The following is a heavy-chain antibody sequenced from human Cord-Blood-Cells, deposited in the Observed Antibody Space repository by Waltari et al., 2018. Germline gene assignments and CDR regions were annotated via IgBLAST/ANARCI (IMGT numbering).Heavy chain of an antibody. CDR2: IIPILGIA. D-gene: IGHD3-10*01. V-gene: IGHV1-69*09. J-gene: IGHJ2*01. CDR1: GGTLSSYA. Sequence: QVQLVQSGAEAKKPGPSVNVSCQASGGTLSSYAIRWVRQAPRQGLEWTGRIIPILGIANYARKFQGRVTITADKSTSTAYMELSSLRSEDTAVYYCARLGDWYFDLWGRGTLVTVSS. CDR3: ARLGDWYFDL.